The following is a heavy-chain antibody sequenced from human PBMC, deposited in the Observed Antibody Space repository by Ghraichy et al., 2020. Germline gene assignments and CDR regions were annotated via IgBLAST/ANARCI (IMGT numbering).Heavy chain of an antibody. CDR3: ARGRYMFGEPSGY. J-gene: IGHJ4*02. D-gene: IGHD3-10*02. CDR1: GGSISSYY. Sequence: SETLSLTCTVSGGSISSYYWSWIRQPPGKGLEWIGYIYYSGSTNYNPSLKSRVTISVDTSKNQFSLKLSSVTAADTAVYYCARGRYMFGEPSGYWGQGTLVTVSS. V-gene: IGHV4-59*01. CDR2: IYYSGST.